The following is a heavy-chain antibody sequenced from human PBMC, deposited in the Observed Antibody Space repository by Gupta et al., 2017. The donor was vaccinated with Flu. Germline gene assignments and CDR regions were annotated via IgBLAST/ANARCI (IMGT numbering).Heavy chain of an antibody. V-gene: IGHV3-33*01. CDR2: IWYDGSNK. Sequence: QVQLVESGGGVVLPGRSLRFSCAASGLTFSTYGIHWVRQAPGKGLEWVAFIWYDGSNKDYADSVKGRFTISRDNSKNTLFLQMNSLRAEDTAVYYCARDFYGDYERLDYWGQGTLVTVSS. D-gene: IGHD4-17*01. J-gene: IGHJ4*02. CDR1: GLTFSTYG. CDR3: ARDFYGDYERLDY.